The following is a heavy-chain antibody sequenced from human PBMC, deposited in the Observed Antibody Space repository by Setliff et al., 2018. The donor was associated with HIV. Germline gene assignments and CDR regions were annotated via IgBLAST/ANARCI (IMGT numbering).Heavy chain of an antibody. CDR3: AKQTGSSSWSNRFDP. J-gene: IGHJ5*02. V-gene: IGHV3-23*01. CDR2: ISGSGGST. CDR1: GFTFSSYA. Sequence: PGGSLRLSCAASGFTFSSYAMSWVRQAPGKGLEWVSAISGSGGSTYYADSVKGRFTITRDNSKNTLYLQMNSLRAEDTAVYYCAKQTGSSSWSNRFDPWGQGTLVTVSS. D-gene: IGHD6-13*01.